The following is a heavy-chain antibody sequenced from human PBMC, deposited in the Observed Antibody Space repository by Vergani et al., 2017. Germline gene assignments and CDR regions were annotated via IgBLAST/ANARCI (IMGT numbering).Heavy chain of an antibody. CDR2: INPSGGHT. D-gene: IGHD6-19*01. J-gene: IGHJ4*02. V-gene: IGHV1-2*02. Sequence: QVQVVQSGAEVKKSGASVKVSCKTSGYTFSNYYMHWVRQAPGQGLEWMGIINPSGGHTNYAQKFQGRVTMTRDTSISTAYMELSRLRSDDTAVYYCARGQWLPTLSFDYWGQGTLVTVSS. CDR3: ARGQWLPTLSFDY. CDR1: GYTFSNYY.